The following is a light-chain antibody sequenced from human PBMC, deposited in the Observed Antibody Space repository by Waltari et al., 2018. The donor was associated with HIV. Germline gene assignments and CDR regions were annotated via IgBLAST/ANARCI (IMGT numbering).Light chain of an antibody. CDR3: QSADSSGTYPVV. V-gene: IGLV3-25*03. CDR2: QDS. J-gene: IGLJ2*01. CDR1: ALPKQY. Sequence: SYELTQPPSVSVSPGQTARITCSGGALPKQYAYWYQQKPGQAPVLLIYQDSERPSGIPERFSGSSSGTTVTLTISGVQAEDEADYYCQSADSSGTYPVVFGGGTRLTVL.